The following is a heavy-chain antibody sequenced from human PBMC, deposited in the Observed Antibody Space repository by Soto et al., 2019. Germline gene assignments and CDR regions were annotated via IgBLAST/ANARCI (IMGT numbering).Heavy chain of an antibody. J-gene: IGHJ4*02. CDR3: ARGLYRRGTYYAFDN. CDR1: GYTPTNYD. V-gene: IGHV1-18*01. D-gene: IGHD1-26*01. Sequence: QVPLVQSGPEVKKPGASVKGSCKTSGYTPTNYDIGWVRQAPGQGLEYMGWISAYNGNTNYARKLQDRVTLTTDTSTRTAYMELRSLQSDDTAIYYCARGLYRRGTYYAFDNWGQGTLVTVSS. CDR2: ISAYNGNT.